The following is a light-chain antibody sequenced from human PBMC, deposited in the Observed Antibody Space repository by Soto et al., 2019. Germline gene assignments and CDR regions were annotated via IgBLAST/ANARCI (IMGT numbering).Light chain of an antibody. V-gene: IGKV3-20*01. CDR1: QSVSSSY. J-gene: IGKJ1*01. CDR2: GAS. CDR3: QQYGSSPQT. Sequence: EIVLTQSPGTLSLSPGDRATLSCRASQSVSSSYLAWYQQTPGQATRLLIFGASIRATGIPDRFSGSGSGTDFTLTISRLEPEDFAVYYCQQYGSSPQTFGQGTKVEIK.